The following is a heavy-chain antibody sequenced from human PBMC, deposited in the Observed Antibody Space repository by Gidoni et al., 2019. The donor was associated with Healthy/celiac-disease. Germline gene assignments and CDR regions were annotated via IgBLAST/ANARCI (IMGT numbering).Heavy chain of an antibody. D-gene: IGHD3-22*01. Sequence: EVQLVESGGGLVKPGGSLRLSCAASGFTFSSYSMNWVRQAPGKGLEWVSSISSSSSYIYYADSVKCRFTISRDNAKNSLYLQMNSLRAEDTAVYYCARVYYDSSGYSLNAFDIWGQGTMVTVSS. CDR2: ISSSSSYI. V-gene: IGHV3-21*01. CDR1: GFTFSSYS. CDR3: ARVYYDSSGYSLNAFDI. J-gene: IGHJ3*02.